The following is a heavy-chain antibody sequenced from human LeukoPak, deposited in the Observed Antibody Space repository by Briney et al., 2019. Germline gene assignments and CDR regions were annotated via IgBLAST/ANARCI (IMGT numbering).Heavy chain of an antibody. CDR1: GYSFPSYW. D-gene: IGHD2/OR15-2a*01. CDR3: ARRFINKALDY. J-gene: IGHJ4*02. V-gene: IGHV5-51*01. Sequence: GESLKISCKGSGYSFPSYWIAWVRQMPGKGLEWMGIIHPGHSDTIYSPSFQGQVTVSADTSLNTAYLQWDRLKTSDTAMYYCARRFINKALDYWGQGTLVTVSS. CDR2: IHPGHSDT.